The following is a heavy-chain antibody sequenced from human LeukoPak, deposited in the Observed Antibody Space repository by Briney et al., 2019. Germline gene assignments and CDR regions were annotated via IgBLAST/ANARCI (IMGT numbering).Heavy chain of an antibody. CDR3: AKGTWLYAFDI. V-gene: IGHV3-23*01. D-gene: IGHD6-19*01. CDR2: ISASGGST. CDR1: GFTFSSYA. Sequence: PGGSLRLSCAASGFTFSSYAMSWVRRAPGKGVEWVSVISASGGSTYYADSVKGRFTISRDNPKNTLSLQMNSLRAEDTAVYYCAKGTWLYAFDIWGQGTMVTVSS. J-gene: IGHJ3*02.